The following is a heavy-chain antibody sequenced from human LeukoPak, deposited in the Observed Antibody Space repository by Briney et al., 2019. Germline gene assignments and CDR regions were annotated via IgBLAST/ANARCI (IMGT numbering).Heavy chain of an antibody. CDR2: IRYDGSNK. D-gene: IGHD3-3*01. Sequence: GGSLRLSCEASGFIFSNYWMSWVRQAPGKGLEWVAFIRYDGSNKYYADSVKGRFTISRDNSKNTLYLQMNSLRAEDTAVYYCAKTRIRFLEWLSLHWGQGTLVTVSS. V-gene: IGHV3-30*02. CDR1: GFIFSNYW. CDR3: AKTRIRFLEWLSLH. J-gene: IGHJ4*02.